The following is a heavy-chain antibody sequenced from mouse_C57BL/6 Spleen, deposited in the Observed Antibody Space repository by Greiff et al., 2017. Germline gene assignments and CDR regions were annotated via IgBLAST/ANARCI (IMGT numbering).Heavy chain of an antibody. CDR3: ARDRDYDQGYYFDY. CDR2: ISYDGSN. CDR1: GYSITSGYY. V-gene: IGHV3-6*01. D-gene: IGHD2-4*01. Sequence: EVKVEESGPGLVKPSQSLSLTCSVTGYSITSGYYWNWIRQFPGNKLEWMGYISYDGSNNYNPSLKNRISITRDTSKNQFFLKLNSVTTEDTATYYCARDRDYDQGYYFDYWGQGTTLTVSS. J-gene: IGHJ2*01.